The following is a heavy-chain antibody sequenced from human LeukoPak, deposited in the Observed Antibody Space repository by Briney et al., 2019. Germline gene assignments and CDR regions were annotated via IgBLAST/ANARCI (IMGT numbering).Heavy chain of an antibody. D-gene: IGHD1-26*01. Sequence: PGGSLKLSCAASGFTFCSYSMNWVRQAPGKGVEWVSSISSSSSYIYYADSVKGRFTISRDNAKNSLYLQMNSLRAEDTAVYYCAREGIVGADFDYWGQGTLVTVSS. V-gene: IGHV3-21*01. CDR2: ISSSSSYI. CDR3: AREGIVGADFDY. J-gene: IGHJ4*02. CDR1: GFTFCSYS.